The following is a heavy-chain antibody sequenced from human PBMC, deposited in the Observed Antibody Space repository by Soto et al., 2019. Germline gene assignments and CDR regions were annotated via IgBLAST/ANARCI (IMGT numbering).Heavy chain of an antibody. CDR2: INSDGSVS. J-gene: IGHJ6*03. Sequence: EVQLVESGGGLVQPGGSLRLSCAASGFTFSNYWMYWVRQAPGEGLVWVSRINSDGSVSSYADSVKGRLTISRDNVKNTLYRQLDSLRAEDTAVYYCARGDCVGGTCYSLAGSFYYYMAVWGKGTTVTVFS. D-gene: IGHD2-15*01. CDR1: GFTFSNYW. V-gene: IGHV3-74*01. CDR3: ARGDCVGGTCYSLAGSFYYYMAV.